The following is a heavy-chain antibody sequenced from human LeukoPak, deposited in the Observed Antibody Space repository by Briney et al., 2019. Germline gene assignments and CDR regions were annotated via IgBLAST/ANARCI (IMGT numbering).Heavy chain of an antibody. D-gene: IGHD3-10*01. CDR2: FSGSGGST. CDR3: ARSMVRGVMTKYNWFDP. CDR1: GFTFSSYA. J-gene: IGHJ5*02. Sequence: GGSLRLSCAASGFTFSSYAMSWVRQAPGKGLECISGFSGSGGSTYYADSVKGRFTISRDNSKNTLYLQMNSLRAEDTAVYYCARSMVRGVMTKYNWFDPWGQGTLVTVSS. V-gene: IGHV3-23*01.